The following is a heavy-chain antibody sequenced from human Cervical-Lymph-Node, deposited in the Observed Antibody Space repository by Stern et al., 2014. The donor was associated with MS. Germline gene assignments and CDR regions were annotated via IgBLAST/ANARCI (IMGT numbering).Heavy chain of an antibody. D-gene: IGHD1-26*01. CDR2: IYYSGTT. V-gene: IGHV4-59*02. CDR3: ARGGRWEPDFDY. J-gene: IGHJ4*02. Sequence: VQLVESDPGLVKPSETLSLTCPVSGGSVSGYYWSWIRQPPGPGLELIGYIYYSGTTNYNPSLKSRLAMSLDTSKNQFSLKLNSVTAADTAVYYCARGGRWEPDFDYWGQGTLVTVSS. CDR1: GGSVSGYY.